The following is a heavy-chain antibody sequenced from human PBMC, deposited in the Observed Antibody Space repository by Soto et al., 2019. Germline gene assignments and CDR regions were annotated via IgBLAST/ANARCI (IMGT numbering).Heavy chain of an antibody. CDR1: GFTFSSYW. V-gene: IGHV3-74*01. CDR3: ARPRGPTPDAFDI. D-gene: IGHD1-1*01. J-gene: IGHJ3*02. CDR2: INSDGSST. Sequence: GGSLRLSCAASGFTFSSYWMHWVRQAPGKGLVWVSRINSDGSSTSYADSVKGRITIARDNAKNTLYLQMNSLRAEDTAVYDCARPRGPTPDAFDIWGQGTMVTVSS.